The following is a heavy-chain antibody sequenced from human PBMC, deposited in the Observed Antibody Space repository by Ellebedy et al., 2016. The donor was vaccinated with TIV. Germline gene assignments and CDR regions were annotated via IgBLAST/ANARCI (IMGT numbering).Heavy chain of an antibody. CDR1: GGSFSGYY. CDR2: INHSGST. D-gene: IGHD6-13*01. J-gene: IGHJ4*02. Sequence: GSLRLXCAVYGGSFSGYYWSWIRQPPGKGLEWIGEINHSGSTNYNPSLKSRVTISVDTSKNQFSLKLSSVTAADTAVYYCASGAAGTEFDYWGQGTLVTVSS. CDR3: ASGAAGTEFDY. V-gene: IGHV4-34*01.